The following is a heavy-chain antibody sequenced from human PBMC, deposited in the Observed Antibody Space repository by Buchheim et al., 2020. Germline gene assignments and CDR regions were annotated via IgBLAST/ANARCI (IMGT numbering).Heavy chain of an antibody. CDR1: GFPFDTYS. V-gene: IGHV3-48*02. CDR2: ISYSGSKI. CDR3: ARDLQRFGDAYFDQ. Sequence: EVLLVESGGALVQPGGSLRLSCAASGFPFDTYSMNWVRQAPGKGLEWISSISYSGSKIRYADSVRGRFTISRDDAKNTLFLQMDSLGDDDTAVYYCARDLQRFGDAYFDQWGQGT. D-gene: IGHD3-3*01. J-gene: IGHJ4*02.